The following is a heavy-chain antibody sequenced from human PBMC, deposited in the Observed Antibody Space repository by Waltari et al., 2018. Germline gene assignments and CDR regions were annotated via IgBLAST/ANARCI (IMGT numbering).Heavy chain of an antibody. Sequence: QVQLQESGPGLVKPSETLSLTCAVSGYSISSGYYWGWIRQPPGKGLEWIGSIYHSGSTYYNPSLKSRVTISVDTSKNQFSLKLSSVTAADTAVYYCAVFWSSFDYWGQGTLVTVSS. CDR2: IYHSGST. CDR3: AVFWSSFDY. J-gene: IGHJ4*02. CDR1: GYSISSGYY. V-gene: IGHV4-38-2*01. D-gene: IGHD3-3*01.